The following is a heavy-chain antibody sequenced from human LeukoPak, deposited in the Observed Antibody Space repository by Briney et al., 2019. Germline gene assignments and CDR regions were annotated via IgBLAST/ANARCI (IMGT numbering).Heavy chain of an antibody. CDR1: GGSISSGDYY. V-gene: IGHV4-30-4*01. J-gene: IGHJ4*02. Sequence: SETLSLTCTVSGGSISSGDYYWSWIRQPPGKGLEWIGYIYYSGSTYYNPSLKSRVTISVDTSKNQLSLKPSSVTAADTAVYYCARDRERGTTGTTLDYWGQGTLVTVSS. CDR2: IYYSGST. CDR3: ARDRERGTTGTTLDY. D-gene: IGHD1-1*01.